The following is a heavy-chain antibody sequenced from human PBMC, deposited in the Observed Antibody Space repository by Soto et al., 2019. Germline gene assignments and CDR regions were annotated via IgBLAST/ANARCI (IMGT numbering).Heavy chain of an antibody. Sequence: QGQLVQSGAEVKKPGASVKVSCKASGYTFTSYGISWVRQAPGQGLEWMGWISAYNGNTNYAQKLQGRVTMTTVTSTSTAYMELRSLRSDDTAVYYCARDGAGGSSQKSGDYWGQGTLVTVSS. D-gene: IGHD6-13*01. J-gene: IGHJ4*02. CDR2: ISAYNGNT. CDR3: ARDGAGGSSQKSGDY. V-gene: IGHV1-18*01. CDR1: GYTFTSYG.